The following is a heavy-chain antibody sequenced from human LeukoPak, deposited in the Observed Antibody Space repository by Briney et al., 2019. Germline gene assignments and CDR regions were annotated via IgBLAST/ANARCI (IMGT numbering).Heavy chain of an antibody. J-gene: IGHJ4*02. CDR3: ARSRFYFDY. D-gene: IGHD4-17*01. CDR2: IKEDGSEK. CDR1: GFTFNTYW. Sequence: GGSLRLSCAASGFTFNTYWMSWVRQAPGKGLEWVANIKEDGSEKYYVDSVEGRFTISRDNARTSLYLLMNSLRAEDTAVYYCARSRFYFDYWGQGTLVTVSS. V-gene: IGHV3-7*01.